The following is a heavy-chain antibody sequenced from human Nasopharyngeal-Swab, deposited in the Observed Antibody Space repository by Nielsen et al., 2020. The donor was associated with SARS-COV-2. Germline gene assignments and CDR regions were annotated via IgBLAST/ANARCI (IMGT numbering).Heavy chain of an antibody. CDR1: GFTFSSYE. Sequence: GESLKISCAASGFTFSSYEMNWVRQAPGKGLEWVSYISSSGSTIYYADSVKGRFTISRDNAKNSLYLQMNSLRAEDTAVYYCASGDYGDYDAYYYGIDVWGQGAPVTVSS. CDR2: ISSSGSTI. V-gene: IGHV3-48*03. D-gene: IGHD4-17*01. J-gene: IGHJ6*02. CDR3: ASGDYGDYDAYYYGIDV.